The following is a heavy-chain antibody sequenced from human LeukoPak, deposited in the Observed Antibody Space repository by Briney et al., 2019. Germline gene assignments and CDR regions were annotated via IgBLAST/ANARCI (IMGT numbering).Heavy chain of an antibody. D-gene: IGHD2-21*02. J-gene: IGHJ5*02. CDR3: ARGIAAYCGGDCYGSPQVENWFDP. CDR2: IIPIFGTA. V-gene: IGHV1-69*13. CDR1: GYTFTSYG. Sequence: GASVKVSCKASGYTFTSYGISWVRQAPGQGLEWMGGIIPIFGTANYAQKFQGRVTITADESTSTAYMELSSLRSEDPAVYYCARGIAAYCGGDCYGSPQVENWFDPWGQGTLVTVSS.